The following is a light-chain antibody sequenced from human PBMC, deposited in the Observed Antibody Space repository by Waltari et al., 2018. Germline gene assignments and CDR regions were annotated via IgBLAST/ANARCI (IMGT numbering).Light chain of an antibody. CDR3: SSYTSSSTL. J-gene: IGLJ2*01. CDR1: SRDVGGYTY. V-gene: IGLV2-14*03. Sequence: QSALTQPASVSGSPGQSITISCTGTSRDVGGYTYVSWYQQHPDKAPKLVIYDVNNRASGVSNRFSGSKSGNTASLTISGLQAEDEADYYCSSYTSSSTLFGGGTKLTVL. CDR2: DVN.